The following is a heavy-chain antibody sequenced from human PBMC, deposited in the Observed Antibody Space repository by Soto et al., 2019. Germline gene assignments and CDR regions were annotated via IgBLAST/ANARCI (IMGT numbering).Heavy chain of an antibody. CDR1: GYSFTSYW. Sequence: PGESLQISCKGSGYSFTSYWIGWVRQMPGKGLEWMGIIYPGDSDTRYSPSFQGQVTISADKSISTAYLQWSSLKASDTAMYYCARIRLYYYDSSGYPEHYYFEYWGQGTLVTVSS. V-gene: IGHV5-51*01. CDR3: ARIRLYYYDSSGYPEHYYFEY. J-gene: IGHJ4*02. D-gene: IGHD3-22*01. CDR2: IYPGDSDT.